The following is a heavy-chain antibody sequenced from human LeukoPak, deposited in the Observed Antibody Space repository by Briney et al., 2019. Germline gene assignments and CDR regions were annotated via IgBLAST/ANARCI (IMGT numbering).Heavy chain of an antibody. Sequence: GGSLRLSCAASGFTFSSYGMHWVRLAPGKGLEWVAVIWYDGSNKYYADSVKGRFIISRDNSKNTVYLQMDSLRAEDTAVYYCARSYTHYDFWSGYTYQNYFDPWGQGTLVTVSS. CDR1: GFTFSSYG. D-gene: IGHD3-3*01. V-gene: IGHV3-33*01. CDR2: IWYDGSNK. J-gene: IGHJ5*02. CDR3: ARSYTHYDFWSGYTYQNYFDP.